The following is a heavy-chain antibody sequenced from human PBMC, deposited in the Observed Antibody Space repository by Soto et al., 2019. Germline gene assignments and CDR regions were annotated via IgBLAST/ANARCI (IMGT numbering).Heavy chain of an antibody. CDR3: ARDRLYGGYVAWAY. V-gene: IGHV1-18*01. Sequence: ASVKVSCKASGYTFTSYAMHWVRQAPGQGLEWMGWISTYNGNTNYEQKFQGRVTMTTDTSTSTAYMELRSLRSDDTAVYYCARDRLYGGYVAWAYWGQGTLVTVSS. D-gene: IGHD4-17*01. J-gene: IGHJ4*02. CDR2: ISTYNGNT. CDR1: GYTFTSYA.